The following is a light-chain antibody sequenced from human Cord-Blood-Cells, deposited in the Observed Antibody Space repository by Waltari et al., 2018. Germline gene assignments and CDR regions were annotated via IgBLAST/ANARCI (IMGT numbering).Light chain of an antibody. V-gene: IGKV3-20*01. CDR2: GAS. J-gene: IGKJ1*01. CDR1: QSVSSSY. Sequence: EIVLTQSPGTLSLSTGDRTTLSCRASQSVSSSYLAWYQQKPGQAPRLLIYGASSRATGIPDRFSGSGSGTDFTLTISRLEPEDFAVYYCPQYGSSRTFGQGTKVEIK. CDR3: PQYGSSRT.